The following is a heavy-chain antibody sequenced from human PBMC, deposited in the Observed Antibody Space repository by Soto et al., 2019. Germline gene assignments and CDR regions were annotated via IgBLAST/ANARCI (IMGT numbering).Heavy chain of an antibody. CDR3: AKGFGFHVFPPGAFDI. Sequence: EVQLLESGGGLVQPGGSLRLSCAASGFTFSSYAMSWVRQAPGKGLEWVSAISGSGGGTYYADSVKGRFTSSRDNSKNTLYLQMNSLRAENTAVYYCAKGFGFHVFPPGAFDIWGEGGMVTVS. V-gene: IGHV3-23*01. J-gene: IGHJ3*02. CDR2: ISGSGGGT. D-gene: IGHD3-10*01. CDR1: GFTFSSYA.